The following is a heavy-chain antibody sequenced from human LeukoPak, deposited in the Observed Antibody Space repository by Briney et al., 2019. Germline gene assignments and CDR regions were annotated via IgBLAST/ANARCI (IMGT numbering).Heavy chain of an antibody. J-gene: IGHJ4*02. CDR3: ARDRLHYGEYEKTFDY. V-gene: IGHV3-48*01. CDR2: ITFSSSII. Sequence: PGGSLRLSCAASGFTSSSYSMNWVRQAPGKGLEWVSYITFSSSIIYYADSVKGRFTISRDNAKNSLYLQMNSLRAEDTAVYYCARDRLHYGEYEKTFDYWGQGTLVSVSS. D-gene: IGHD4-17*01. CDR1: GFTSSSYS.